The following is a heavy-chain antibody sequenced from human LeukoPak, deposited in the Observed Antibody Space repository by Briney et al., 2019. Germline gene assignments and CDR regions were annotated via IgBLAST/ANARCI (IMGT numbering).Heavy chain of an antibody. V-gene: IGHV1-69*01. CDR3: ARDPQWELLDHSFGY. CDR2: IIPIFGTA. D-gene: IGHD1-26*01. Sequence: SVKVSCKASGGTFSSYAISWVRQAPGQGLERMGGIIPIFGTANYAQKFQGRVTITADESTSTAYMELSSLRSEDTAVYYCARDPQWELLDHSFGYWGQGTLVTVSS. J-gene: IGHJ4*02. CDR1: GGTFSSYA.